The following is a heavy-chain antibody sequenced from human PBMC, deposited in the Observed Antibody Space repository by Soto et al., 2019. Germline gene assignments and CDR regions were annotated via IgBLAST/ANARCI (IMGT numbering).Heavy chain of an antibody. V-gene: IGHV3-23*01. D-gene: IGHD6-19*01. CDR3: TASSGWYNAFDI. CDR1: GFTFSSYA. CDR2: ISGSGGST. J-gene: IGHJ3*02. Sequence: EVQLLESGGGMVQPGGSLRLSSAASGFTFSSYAMSWVRQSPGKGLEWVSAISGSGGSTYYADSVKGRFTISRDNSKNTLYLQMNSLRAEDTAVYYCTASSGWYNAFDIWGQGTMVTVSS.